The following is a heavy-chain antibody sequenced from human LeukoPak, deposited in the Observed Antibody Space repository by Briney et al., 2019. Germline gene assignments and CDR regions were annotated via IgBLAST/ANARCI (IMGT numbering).Heavy chain of an antibody. CDR2: IYYSGST. D-gene: IGHD4-17*01. CDR1: GGSISSSSYY. CDR3: ASQNSYGDYERPWN. V-gene: IGHV4-39*01. J-gene: IGHJ4*02. Sequence: PSETLSLTCTVSGGSISSSSYYWGWIRQPPGKGLEWIGSIYYSGSTYYNPSLKSRVTISVDTSKNQFSLKLSSVTAADTAVYYCASQNSYGDYERPWNWGQGTLVTVSS.